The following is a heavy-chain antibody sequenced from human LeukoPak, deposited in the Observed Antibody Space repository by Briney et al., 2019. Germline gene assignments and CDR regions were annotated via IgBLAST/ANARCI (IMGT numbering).Heavy chain of an antibody. CDR3: EKPGSSSGGGRRYFDA. V-gene: IGHV3-23*01. CDR1: GFNFHTYV. Sequence: GGSLRLSCAASGFNFHTYVMSWVRQAPGKGLEWVAGITDSGGNTYYADSVKGRFTISRDNSKNTLYLEMNSLRAEDTAVYYCEKPGSSSGGGRRYFDAWGQGTLVTVSS. CDR2: ITDSGGNT. D-gene: IGHD2-8*02. J-gene: IGHJ4*02.